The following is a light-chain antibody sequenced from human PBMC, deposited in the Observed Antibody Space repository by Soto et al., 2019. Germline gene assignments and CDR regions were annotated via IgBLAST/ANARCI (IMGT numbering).Light chain of an antibody. CDR2: KAS. CDR1: QTISSW. CDR3: QHYNSYSEA. V-gene: IGKV1-5*03. J-gene: IGKJ1*01. Sequence: QVYQSQSTVSGSIGDRVTITCRASQTISSWLAWYQQKPGKAPKLLIYKASTLKSGVPSRFSGSGSGTEFTLTISSLQPDDFATYYCQHYNSYSEAFGQGTKVDIK.